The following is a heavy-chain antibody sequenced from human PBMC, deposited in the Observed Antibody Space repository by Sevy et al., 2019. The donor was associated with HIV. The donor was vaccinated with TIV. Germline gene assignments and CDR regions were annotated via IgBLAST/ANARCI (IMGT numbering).Heavy chain of an antibody. CDR2: IYSNGST. J-gene: IGHJ4*02. V-gene: IGHV4-61*02. CDR1: GGSISSGSYY. Sequence: SETLSLTCAVSGGSISSGSYYWTWIRQPAGKGLEWIGRIYSNGSTNYNPSLKSRVTTSADTSKNQFSLKLRSVTAADTAVYYCATSWRYYASGKPEDLFDYWGQGTQFTVSS. CDR3: ATSWRYYASGKPEDLFDY. D-gene: IGHD3-10*01.